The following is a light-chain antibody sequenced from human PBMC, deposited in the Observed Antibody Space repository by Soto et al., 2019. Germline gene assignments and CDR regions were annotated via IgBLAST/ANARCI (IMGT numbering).Light chain of an antibody. J-gene: IGKJ1*01. Sequence: DIQMTQSPSSLSASVGDRVTITCRASQSISTYLHWYQQKPGKAPKLLIYAASSLQSGVPSRFSGSGSGTEFILNISSLQPDDFATYYCQQYDSYSWTFDQGTKVDIK. CDR2: AAS. CDR1: QSISTY. V-gene: IGKV1-39*01. CDR3: QQYDSYSWT.